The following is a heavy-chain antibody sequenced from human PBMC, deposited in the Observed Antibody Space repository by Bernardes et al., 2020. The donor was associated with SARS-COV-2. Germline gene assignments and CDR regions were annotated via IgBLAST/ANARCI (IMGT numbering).Heavy chain of an antibody. V-gene: IGHV4-34*01. J-gene: IGHJ6*03. CDR1: GGSFSGYY. Sequence: EPLSLTCSVYGGSFSGYYWSWIRQPPGKGLEWIGEINHSGSTNYNPSLKSRVTISVDTSKNQFSLKLSSVTAADTAVYYCARGGPRAVYYYYYMDVWGKGTTVTVSS. CDR2: INHSGST. CDR3: ARGGPRAVYYYYYMDV.